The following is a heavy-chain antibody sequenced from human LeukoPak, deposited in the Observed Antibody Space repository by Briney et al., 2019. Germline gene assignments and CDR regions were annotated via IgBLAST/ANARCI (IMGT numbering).Heavy chain of an antibody. CDR2: IYYSGST. D-gene: IGHD5-24*01. V-gene: IGHV4-39*07. CDR3: ARVVVFSWRDGYNPGRAFDI. CDR1: GGSISSSSYY. J-gene: IGHJ3*02. Sequence: PSETLSLTCTVSGGSISSSSYYWGWIRQPPGKGLEWIGSIYYSGSTYYNPSLKSRVTISVDTSKNQFSLKLSSVTAADTAVYYCARVVVFSWRDGYNPGRAFDIWAKGQWSPSLQ.